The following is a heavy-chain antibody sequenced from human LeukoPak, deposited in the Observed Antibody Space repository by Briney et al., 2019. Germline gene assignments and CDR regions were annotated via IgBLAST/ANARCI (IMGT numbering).Heavy chain of an antibody. CDR3: ATSAHIEVGTAPPPDY. Sequence: PGGSLRLSCATSGFTFNRFGMHSVRQAPGKGLEWVAVIWYDGSNKDYADSVKGRFTISRDNSKNTLYLQMSGLRAEDTAVYYCATSAHIEVGTAPPPDYWGQGTLVTVTS. D-gene: IGHD2-21*02. V-gene: IGHV3-33*01. CDR2: IWYDGSNK. CDR1: GFTFNRFG. J-gene: IGHJ4*02.